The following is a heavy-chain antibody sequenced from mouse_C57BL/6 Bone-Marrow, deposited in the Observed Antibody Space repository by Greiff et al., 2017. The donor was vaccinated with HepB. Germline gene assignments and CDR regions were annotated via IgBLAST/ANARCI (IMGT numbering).Heavy chain of an antibody. D-gene: IGHD1-1*01. CDR3: ARWGYYGYYAMDY. V-gene: IGHV7-3*01. J-gene: IGHJ4*01. CDR2: IRNKANGYTT. Sequence: EVQLVESGGGLVQPGGSLSLSCAASGFTFTDYYMSWVRQPPGKALEWLGFIRNKANGYTTEYSASVKGRFTISRDNSQSILYLQMNALRAEDSATYSCARWGYYGYYAMDYWGQGTSVTVSS. CDR1: GFTFTDYY.